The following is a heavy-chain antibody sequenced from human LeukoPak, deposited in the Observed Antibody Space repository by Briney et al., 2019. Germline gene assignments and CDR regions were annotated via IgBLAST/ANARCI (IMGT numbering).Heavy chain of an antibody. CDR1: GGSISSSNYY. D-gene: IGHD6-19*01. CDR3: ARVNGWSGAQYYFDY. V-gene: IGHV4-39*07. CDR2: IYYSGST. J-gene: IGHJ4*02. Sequence: KPSETLSLTCIVSGGSISSSNYYWGWLRQPPGKGLEWIGSIYYSGSTYYNSSLKSRTTISIDTSKNLYSLNLRSVTAADTAVYYCARVNGWSGAQYYFDYWGQGTLVTVSS.